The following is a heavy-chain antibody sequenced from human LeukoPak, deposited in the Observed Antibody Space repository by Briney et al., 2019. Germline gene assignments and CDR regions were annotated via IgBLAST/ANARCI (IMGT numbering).Heavy chain of an antibody. D-gene: IGHD1-26*01. V-gene: IGHV4-38-2*02. CDR3: ARTLVGATTN. CDR2: IYHSGST. CDR1: GYSISSGYY. J-gene: IGHJ4*02. Sequence: SGTLSLTCTVSGYSISSGYYWGWIRQPPGKGLEWIGSIYHSGSTYYNPSLKSRVTISVDTSKNQFSLKLSSVTAADTAVYYCARTLVGATTNWGQGTLVTVSS.